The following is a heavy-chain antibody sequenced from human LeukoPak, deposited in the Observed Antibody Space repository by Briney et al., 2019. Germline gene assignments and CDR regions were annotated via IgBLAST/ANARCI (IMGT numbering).Heavy chain of an antibody. D-gene: IGHD6-13*01. V-gene: IGHV3-30*02. CDR3: ANPPTWGSSWYSRGY. CDR2: IRYDGSNK. J-gene: IGHJ4*02. CDR1: GFTFSSYG. Sequence: GGSLRLSCAASGFTFSSYGMHWVRQAPGKGLEWVAFIRYDGSNKYYADSVKGRFTISRDNSKNTLYLQMNSLRAEDTAVYYCANPPTWGSSWYSRGYWGQGTLVTVSS.